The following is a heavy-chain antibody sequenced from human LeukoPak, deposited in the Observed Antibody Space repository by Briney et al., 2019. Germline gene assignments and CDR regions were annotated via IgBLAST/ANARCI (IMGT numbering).Heavy chain of an antibody. CDR2: IIPIFGTA. CDR3: ARHYVWGSHPDY. D-gene: IGHD3-16*01. V-gene: IGHV1-69*13. CDR1: GGTFSSYA. J-gene: IGHJ4*02. Sequence: SVKVSCKASGGTFSSYAISWVRQAPGQGLEWMGGIIPIFGTANYAQKFQGRVTITADESTSTAYMELSSLRSEDTAVYYCARHYVWGSHPDYWGQGTLVTVSS.